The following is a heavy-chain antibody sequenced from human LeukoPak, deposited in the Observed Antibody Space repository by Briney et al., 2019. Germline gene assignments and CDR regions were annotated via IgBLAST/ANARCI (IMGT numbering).Heavy chain of an antibody. CDR1: GGSIRSGDFY. V-gene: IGHV4-30-2*01. D-gene: IGHD1-14*01. Sequence: PSETLSLTCTVSGGSIRSGDFYWSWIRQPPGKGLEWIGYIYHSGSTYYNPSLKSRVTISVDRSKNQFSLKLSSVTAADTAVYYCAREVSYYFDYWGQGTLVTVSS. J-gene: IGHJ4*02. CDR2: IYHSGST. CDR3: AREVSYYFDY.